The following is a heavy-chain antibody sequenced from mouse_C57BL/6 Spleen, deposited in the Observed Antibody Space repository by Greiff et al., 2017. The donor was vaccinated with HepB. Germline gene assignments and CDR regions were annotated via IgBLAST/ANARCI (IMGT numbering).Heavy chain of an antibody. J-gene: IGHJ3*01. Sequence: EVQLQQSGAELVRPGASVKLSCTASGFNIKDDYMHWVKQRPEQGLEWIGWIDPENGDTEYASKFQGKATITADTSSNTAYLQLSSLTSEDTAVYYCTMYDDQDWFAYWGQGTLVTVSA. CDR1: GFNIKDDY. CDR3: TMYDDQDWFAY. D-gene: IGHD2-3*01. CDR2: IDPENGDT. V-gene: IGHV14-4*01.